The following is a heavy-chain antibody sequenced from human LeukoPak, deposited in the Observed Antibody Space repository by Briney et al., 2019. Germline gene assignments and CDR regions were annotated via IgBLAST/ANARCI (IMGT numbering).Heavy chain of an antibody. CDR3: ARRSPGIAAAGNYYGMDV. CDR1: GFTFSSYS. CDR2: ISSSSSYI. J-gene: IGHJ6*02. D-gene: IGHD6-13*01. V-gene: IGHV3-21*01. Sequence: PGGSLRLSCAAPGFTFSSYSMNWVRQAPGKGLEWVSSISSSSSYIYYADSVKGRFTISRDNAKNSLYLQMNSLRAEDTAVYYCARRSPGIAAAGNYYGMDVWGQGTTVTVSS.